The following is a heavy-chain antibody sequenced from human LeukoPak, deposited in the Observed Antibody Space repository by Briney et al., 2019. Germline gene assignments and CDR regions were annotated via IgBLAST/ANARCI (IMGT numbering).Heavy chain of an antibody. V-gene: IGHV1-69*04. CDR3: ARGLAVAGTFSFDY. Sequence: ASVKVSCKASGGTFSSYAISWVRQAPGQGLAWMGRIIPILGIANYAQKFQGRVTITADKSTSTAYMELSSLRSEDTAVYYCARGLAVAGTFSFDYWGQGTLVTVSS. J-gene: IGHJ4*02. D-gene: IGHD6-19*01. CDR1: GGTFSSYA. CDR2: IIPILGIA.